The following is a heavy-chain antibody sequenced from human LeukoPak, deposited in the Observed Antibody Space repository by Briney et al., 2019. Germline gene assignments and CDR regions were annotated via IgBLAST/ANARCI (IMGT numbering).Heavy chain of an antibody. Sequence: PGGSLRLSCAASGFTFSDYWMHWVRQAPGKGLEWVSRIIGDGSTTIYADSVKGRFTISRDNAENTMYLQMNSLRVEDTAVYYCTRRVSATRWFDPWGQGTPVTISS. CDR1: GFTFSDYW. V-gene: IGHV3-74*01. CDR3: TRRVSATRWFDP. CDR2: IIGDGSTT. D-gene: IGHD2-15*01. J-gene: IGHJ5*02.